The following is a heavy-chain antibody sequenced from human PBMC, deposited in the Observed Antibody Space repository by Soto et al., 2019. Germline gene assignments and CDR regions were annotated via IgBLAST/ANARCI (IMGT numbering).Heavy chain of an antibody. V-gene: IGHV3-23*01. CDR3: AKDPPTSGYFYFDY. Sequence: GGSLRLSCEVSGFTFSSYAMSWVRQAPGQGLEWVSAITSNAARTFYADSAKGRFTISRDNSKNTLYLQMNSLRAEDTAVYYCAKDPPTSGYFYFDYQGQGTLGTVSS. CDR1: GFTFSSYA. CDR2: ITSNAART. J-gene: IGHJ4*02. D-gene: IGHD3-22*01.